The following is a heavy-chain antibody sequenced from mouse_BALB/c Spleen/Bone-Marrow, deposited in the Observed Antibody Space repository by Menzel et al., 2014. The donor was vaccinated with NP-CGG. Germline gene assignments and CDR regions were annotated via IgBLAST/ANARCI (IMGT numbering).Heavy chain of an antibody. V-gene: IGHV5-9-2*01. D-gene: IGHD2-4*01. CDR2: ISGDGRYT. J-gene: IGHJ3*01. Sequence: EVQLVESGGGLVKSGGSLKLSCAASGFSFSNYGMSWVRQTPEKRLEWVATISGDGRYTFYSDSVKGRFTISRDNVKNNLYLQLSSLRSEDTALYYCARHAYYDQTEVSFVYWGQGTLVTVSA. CDR1: GFSFSNYG. CDR3: ARHAYYDQTEVSFVY.